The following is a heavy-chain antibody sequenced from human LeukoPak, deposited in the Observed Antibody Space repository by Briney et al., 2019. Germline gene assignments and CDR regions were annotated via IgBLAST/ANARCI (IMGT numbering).Heavy chain of an antibody. CDR2: ISSSSSYL. V-gene: IGHV3-21*01. CDR3: ARGARAAYSSGWYGEGY. J-gene: IGHJ4*02. CDR1: GFTFSSYS. D-gene: IGHD6-19*01. Sequence: GGSLRLSCAASGFTFSSYSMNWVRQAPGKGLEWVSSISSSSSYLYYADSVKGRFTISRDNAKNSLYLQMNSLRAEDTAVYYCARGARAAYSSGWYGEGYWGQGTLVTVSS.